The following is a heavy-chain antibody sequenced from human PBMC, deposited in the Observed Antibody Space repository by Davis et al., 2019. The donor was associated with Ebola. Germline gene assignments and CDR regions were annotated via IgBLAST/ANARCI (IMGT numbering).Heavy chain of an antibody. CDR1: GFLFAYGW. CDR3: TTEGGGLGV. V-gene: IGHV3-15*01. D-gene: IGHD3-16*01. Sequence: PGGSLRLSCEASGFLFAYGWMSWVRQAPGKGLEWVGRIKGKPDGGTAEYAAPVKGRFSISRDDSKNTLYLQMNSLKIADTAVYYCTTEGGGLGVWGQGTTVTVSS. CDR2: IKGKPDGGTA. J-gene: IGHJ6*02.